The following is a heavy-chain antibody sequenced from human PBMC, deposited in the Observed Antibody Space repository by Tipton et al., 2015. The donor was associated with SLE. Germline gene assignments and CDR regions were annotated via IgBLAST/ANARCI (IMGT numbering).Heavy chain of an antibody. CDR2: IYHSGST. J-gene: IGHJ3*02. CDR3: ASGRWEWELLRAFDI. V-gene: IGHV4-4*02. Sequence: TLSLTCTVSGGSISSSNWWSWVRQPPGKGLEWIGEIYHSGSTNYNTSLKSRVTISVDKSKNQFSLKLSSVTAADTAVYYCASGRWEWELLRAFDIWGQGTMVTVSS. CDR1: GGSISSSNW. D-gene: IGHD1-26*01.